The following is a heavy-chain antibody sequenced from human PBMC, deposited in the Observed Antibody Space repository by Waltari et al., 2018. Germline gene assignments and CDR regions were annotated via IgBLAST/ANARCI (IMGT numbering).Heavy chain of an antibody. V-gene: IGHV3-9*01. D-gene: IGHD6-13*01. Sequence: EVQLVESGGGLVQPGRSLRLSCAASGFTFDDYAMHWVRQAPGKGLEWVSGISWNSGSIGYVDSVKGRFTISRDNAKNSLYLQMNSLRAEDTALYYCAKDTIRSSSWYDLHFDYWGQGTLVTVSS. CDR2: ISWNSGSI. CDR3: AKDTIRSSSWYDLHFDY. J-gene: IGHJ4*02. CDR1: GFTFDDYA.